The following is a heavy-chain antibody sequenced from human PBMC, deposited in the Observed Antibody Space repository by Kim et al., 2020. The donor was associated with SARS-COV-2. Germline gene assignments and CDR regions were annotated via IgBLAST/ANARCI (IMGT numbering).Heavy chain of an antibody. Sequence: SVKVSCKASGGTFSSYAISWVRQAPGQGLEWMGGIIPIFGTANYAQKFQGRVTITADESTSTAYMELRSLRSEDTAVYYCARGSYYYGSGSQKGNWFDPWGQGTLVTVSS. J-gene: IGHJ5*02. CDR2: IIPIFGTA. CDR3: ARGSYYYGSGSQKGNWFDP. V-gene: IGHV1-69*13. D-gene: IGHD3-10*01. CDR1: GGTFSSYA.